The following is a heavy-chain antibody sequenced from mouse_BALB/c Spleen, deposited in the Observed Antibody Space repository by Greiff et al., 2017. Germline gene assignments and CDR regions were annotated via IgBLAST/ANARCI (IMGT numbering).Heavy chain of an antibody. CDR2: INPSNGGT. CDR3: TRKGHYYGYWYFDV. Sequence: QVQLQQSGAELVKPGASVKLSCKASGYTFTSYYMYWVKQRPGQGLEWIGEINPSNGGTNFNEKFKSKATLTVDKSSSTAYMQLSSLTSEDSAVYYCTRKGHYYGYWYFDVWGAGTTVTVSS. CDR1: GYTFTSYY. V-gene: IGHV1S81*02. D-gene: IGHD1-2*01. J-gene: IGHJ1*01.